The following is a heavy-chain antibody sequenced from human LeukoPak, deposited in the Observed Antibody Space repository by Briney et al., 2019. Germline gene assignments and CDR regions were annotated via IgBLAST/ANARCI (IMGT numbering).Heavy chain of an antibody. CDR2: ISGSGGSI. J-gene: IGHJ1*01. CDR1: GFTFISYA. CDR3: AKDEDARPMYFQD. V-gene: IGHV3-23*01. D-gene: IGHD3-10*02. Sequence: GGSLRLSCAASGFTFISYAMSWVRQAPGKGLEWVSAISGSGGSIYYADSVKGRFTVSRDNSKNTLYLQMDTLRAEDTAVYYCAKDEDARPMYFQDWGQGTLVTVSS.